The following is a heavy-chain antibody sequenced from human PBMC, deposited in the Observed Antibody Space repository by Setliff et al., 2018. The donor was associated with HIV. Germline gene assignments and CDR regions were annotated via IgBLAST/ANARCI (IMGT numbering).Heavy chain of an antibody. CDR2: IYYSGST. CDR1: GGSFSGYH. CDR3: ARGRGPMGGDAFDI. V-gene: IGHV4-59*12. D-gene: IGHD3-10*01. J-gene: IGHJ3*02. Sequence: PSETLSLTCAVYGGSFSGYHWNWIRQPPGKGLEWIGYIYYSGSTNYNPSLKSRVTISADASKNQFSLKLTSMIAADTAMFYCARGRGPMGGDAFDIWGQGTMVTVSS.